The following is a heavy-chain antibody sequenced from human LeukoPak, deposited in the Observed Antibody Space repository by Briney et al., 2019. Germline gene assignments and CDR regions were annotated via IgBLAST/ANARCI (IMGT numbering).Heavy chain of an antibody. Sequence: GGSLRLSCVASGFTFSSYALFWVRQAPGKGLEWLAVISNDGSQEHYADSRKGRFTIARDNSKNTLYLDMNSLTGEDTAVYYCAREAEIRRNFYYMDVWGKGTTVTVSS. V-gene: IGHV3-30*01. CDR1: GFTFSSYA. CDR3: AREAEIRRNFYYMDV. D-gene: IGHD3-16*01. CDR2: ISNDGSQE. J-gene: IGHJ6*03.